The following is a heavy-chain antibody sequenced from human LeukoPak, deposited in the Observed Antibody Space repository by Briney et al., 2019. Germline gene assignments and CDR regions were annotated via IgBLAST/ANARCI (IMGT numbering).Heavy chain of an antibody. J-gene: IGHJ6*02. CDR3: ARAGSYDFWSGYYYYGMDV. CDR1: GYTFTSYD. D-gene: IGHD3-3*01. Sequence: GASVKVSCKASGYTFTSYDINWVRQAPGQGLEWMGWMNPNSGNTGYAQKFQGRVTMTRNTSISTAYMELSSLRSEDTAVYYCARAGSYDFWSGYYYYGMDVWGQGTTVTVSS. V-gene: IGHV1-8*01. CDR2: MNPNSGNT.